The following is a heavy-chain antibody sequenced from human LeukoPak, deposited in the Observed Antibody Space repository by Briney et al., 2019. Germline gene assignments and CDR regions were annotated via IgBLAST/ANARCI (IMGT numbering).Heavy chain of an antibody. CDR1: GYSFTSYW. D-gene: IGHD4-17*01. CDR2: IYPGDSDT. CDR3: ARRRNSDDYGDYGVDY. V-gene: IGHV5-51*01. Sequence: GESLKISCKGSGYSFTSYWIGWVRQMPGKGLEWMGIIYPGDSDTRYSPSFQGQVTISADKSISTAYLQWSSLKASDTAMYYCARRRNSDDYGDYGVDYWGQGTLVTVSS. J-gene: IGHJ4*02.